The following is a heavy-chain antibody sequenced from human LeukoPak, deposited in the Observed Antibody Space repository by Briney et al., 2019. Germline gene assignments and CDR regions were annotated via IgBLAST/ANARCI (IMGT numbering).Heavy chain of an antibody. J-gene: IGHJ4*02. Sequence: GGSLRLSCAASGFTVSNNYMSWVRQAPGKGLEWVSVIYSGGSTYYADSVKGRFTISRDTSKNTLSLQMNSLRAEDTAVYHCASLSLGHYWGQGTLVTVSS. V-gene: IGHV3-53*01. D-gene: IGHD6-6*01. CDR2: IYSGGST. CDR3: ASLSLGHY. CDR1: GFTVSNNY.